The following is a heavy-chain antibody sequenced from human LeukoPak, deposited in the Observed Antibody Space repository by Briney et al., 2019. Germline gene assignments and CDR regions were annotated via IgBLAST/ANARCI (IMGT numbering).Heavy chain of an antibody. V-gene: IGHV1-46*01. CDR1: GYTFTSYY. J-gene: IGHJ3*02. CDR3: ARDAGSGSYSGPLLPRGAFDI. Sequence: GASVKVSCKASGYTFTSYYMHWVRQAPGQGLEWMGIINPSGGSTSYAQKFQGRVTMTRDMSTSTVYMELSSLRSEDTAVYYCARDAGSGSYSGPLLPRGAFDIWGQGTMVAVSS. D-gene: IGHD1-26*01. CDR2: INPSGGST.